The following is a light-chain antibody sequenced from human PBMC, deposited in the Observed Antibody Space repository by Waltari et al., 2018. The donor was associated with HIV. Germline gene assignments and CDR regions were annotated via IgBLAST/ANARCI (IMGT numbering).Light chain of an antibody. V-gene: IGKV3-20*01. J-gene: IGKJ5*01. CDR3: QQYGRSPIT. CDR1: ETINNTY. Sequence: EIVLTQSPGALSLSPGESATVSCGASETINNTYLAWYQQKPGQAPSLLIYGASTRATGISDRFTVSGSGTDFSLTIDRLQSEDIGIYYCQQYGRSPITFGQGTRLEIK. CDR2: GAS.